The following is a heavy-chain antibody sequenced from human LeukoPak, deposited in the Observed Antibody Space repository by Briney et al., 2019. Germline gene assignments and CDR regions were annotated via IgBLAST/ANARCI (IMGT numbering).Heavy chain of an antibody. D-gene: IGHD6-13*01. CDR2: IYWDDDN. Sequence: ESGPTLVKPTQTLPLTCTFSGFSLSTSGVGVAWIRQPPGKALEWLALIYWDDDNRYSPSLKSRLTITKDTSKNQVVLTMTNMDPVDTATYYCAHFFSAAGYFDYWGRGTLVTVSS. V-gene: IGHV2-5*02. CDR3: AHFFSAAGYFDY. J-gene: IGHJ4*02. CDR1: GFSLSTSGVG.